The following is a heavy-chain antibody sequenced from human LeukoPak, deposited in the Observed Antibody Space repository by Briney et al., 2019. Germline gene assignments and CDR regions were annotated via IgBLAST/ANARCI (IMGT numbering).Heavy chain of an antibody. D-gene: IGHD6-13*01. CDR1: GGFISSYY. Sequence: SETLSLTCTVSGGFISSYYWSWIRQPPGKGLEWIGYIYYSGSTNYNPSLRSRVTISVDTSKNQFSLKLSSVTAADAAVYYCARVGKDSSSWQYYFDYWGQGTLVTVSS. V-gene: IGHV4-59*01. CDR2: IYYSGST. CDR3: ARVGKDSSSWQYYFDY. J-gene: IGHJ4*02.